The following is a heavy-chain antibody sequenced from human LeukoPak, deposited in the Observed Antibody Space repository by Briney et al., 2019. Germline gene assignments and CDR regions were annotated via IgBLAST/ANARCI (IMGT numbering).Heavy chain of an antibody. D-gene: IGHD6-13*01. CDR1: GYILSMFW. CDR2: INPSRGST. V-gene: IGHV1-46*01. CDR3: ARDVSARGAGVVAPGLLPLMNYFGFYMDV. Sequence: GASVKVSCKTSGYILSMFWMHWVRQAPGQGLEWMGIINPSRGSTTFAPKFQGRVSMTGDMTTNTVYMETSGVTSEDTGIYFCARDVSARGAGVVAPGLLPLMNYFGFYMDVWGKGTSVTVSS. J-gene: IGHJ6*03.